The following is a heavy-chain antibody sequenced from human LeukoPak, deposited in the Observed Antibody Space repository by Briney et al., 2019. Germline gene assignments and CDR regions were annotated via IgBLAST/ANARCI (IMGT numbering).Heavy chain of an antibody. CDR3: AREPVEMATHFDY. J-gene: IGHJ4*02. V-gene: IGHV4-61*02. D-gene: IGHD5-24*01. CDR1: GGSISSGSYY. CDR2: IYTSGST. Sequence: PSETLSLTCTVSGGSISSGSYYWSWIRQPAGKGLEWIGRIYTSGSTNYNPSLKSRVTISVDPSKNQFSLKLSSVTAADTAVYYCAREPVEMATHFDYWGQGTLVTVSP.